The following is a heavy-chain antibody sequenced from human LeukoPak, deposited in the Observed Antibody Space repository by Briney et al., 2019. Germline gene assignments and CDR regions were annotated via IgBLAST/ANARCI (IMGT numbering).Heavy chain of an antibody. V-gene: IGHV1-2*06. D-gene: IGHD3-16*01. CDR1: GYTFTGYY. CDR3: ARVLGVVANAFDI. J-gene: IGHJ3*02. Sequence: ASVKVSCKASGYTFTGYYMHWVRQAPGQGLEWMGRINPNSGGTNYAQKFQGRVTMTRDTSISTAYMELSRLRSDDTAVYYCARVLGVVANAFDIWGQGTMVTVSS. CDR2: INPNSGGT.